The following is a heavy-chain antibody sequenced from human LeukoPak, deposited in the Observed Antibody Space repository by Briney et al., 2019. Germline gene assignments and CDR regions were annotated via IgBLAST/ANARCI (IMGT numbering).Heavy chain of an antibody. J-gene: IGHJ6*04. Sequence: SETLSLTCTVSGGSISSSSYYWGWIRQPPGKGLEWIGSIYYSGSTYYNPSLKSRVTISVDTSKNQFSLKLSSVTAADTAVYYYARVDVQQFGELLAPGGWDVWGKGTTVTVSS. CDR2: IYYSGST. CDR1: GGSISSSSYY. V-gene: IGHV4-39*07. CDR3: ARVDVQQFGELLAPGGWDV. D-gene: IGHD3-10*01.